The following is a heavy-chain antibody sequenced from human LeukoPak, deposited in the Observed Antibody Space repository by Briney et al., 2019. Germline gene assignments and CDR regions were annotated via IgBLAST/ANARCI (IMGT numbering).Heavy chain of an antibody. J-gene: IGHJ4*02. CDR3: ATGIAAAGFDY. Sequence: ASVKVSCKASGYTFTGYYMHWVRQAPGQGLEWMGWINPNRGGTNYAQKFQGRVTMTRDTSISTAYMELSRLRSDDTAVYYCATGIAAAGFDYWGQGTLVTVSS. V-gene: IGHV1-2*02. CDR2: INPNRGGT. CDR1: GYTFTGYY. D-gene: IGHD6-13*01.